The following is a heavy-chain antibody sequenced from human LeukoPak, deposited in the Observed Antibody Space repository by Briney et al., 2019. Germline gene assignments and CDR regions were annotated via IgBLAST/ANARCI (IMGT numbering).Heavy chain of an antibody. Sequence: GGSLRLSCVGSGFDFSGYSINWVRQAPGRGLEWVSSITSSSRDIYYADSLAGRFTISRDNAKNSVYLQMDSLRAEDTAVYYCAATGLGSGSYNFYFYMDVWGKGTTVTVSS. V-gene: IGHV3-21*01. J-gene: IGHJ6*03. CDR1: GFDFSGYS. D-gene: IGHD3-10*01. CDR2: ITSSSRDI. CDR3: AATGLGSGSYNFYFYMDV.